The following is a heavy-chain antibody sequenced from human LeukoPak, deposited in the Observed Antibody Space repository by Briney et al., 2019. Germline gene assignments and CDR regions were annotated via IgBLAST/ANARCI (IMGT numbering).Heavy chain of an antibody. CDR1: GFIFNSYA. Sequence: PGKSLRLSCAASGFIFNSYAMHWVRQAPGKGLEWVAAISYDGTNKYYADSVKGRFTISRDNSKNTLYLQMNSLRAEDTAAYYCAKWASSGWLDYWGQGTLVTVSS. CDR2: ISYDGTNK. CDR3: AKWASSGWLDY. J-gene: IGHJ4*02. V-gene: IGHV3-30*04. D-gene: IGHD6-19*01.